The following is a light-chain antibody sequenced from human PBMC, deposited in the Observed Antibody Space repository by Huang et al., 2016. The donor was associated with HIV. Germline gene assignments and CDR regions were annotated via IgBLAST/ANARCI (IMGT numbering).Light chain of an antibody. V-gene: IGKV1-9*01. J-gene: IGKJ5*01. Sequence: IQLTQSPSSLSASVGDRVTITCRASQDISSYLAWYQQKPGKAPKLLIYAASTLQSVVPSRFSGSGSGTDFTLTISSLQPEDFATYYCQQLNSPITFGQGTRLEMK. CDR3: QQLNSPIT. CDR2: AAS. CDR1: QDISSY.